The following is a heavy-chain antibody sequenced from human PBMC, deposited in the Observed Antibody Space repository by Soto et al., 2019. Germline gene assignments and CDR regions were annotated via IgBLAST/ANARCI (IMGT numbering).Heavy chain of an antibody. CDR2: ISYDGSNK. V-gene: IGHV3-30-3*01. J-gene: IGHJ6*02. Sequence: LRLSCAASGFTFSSYAMHWVRQAPGKGLEWVAVISYDGSNKYYADSVKGRFTISRDNSKNTLYLQMNSLRAEDTAVYYCARDRDDFWSGYPYGMDVWGQGTTVTVSS. CDR1: GFTFSSYA. CDR3: ARDRDDFWSGYPYGMDV. D-gene: IGHD3-3*01.